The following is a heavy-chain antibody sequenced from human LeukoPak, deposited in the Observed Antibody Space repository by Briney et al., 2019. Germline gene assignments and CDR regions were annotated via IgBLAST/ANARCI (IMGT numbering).Heavy chain of an antibody. J-gene: IGHJ4*02. V-gene: IGHV4-59*01. CDR1: GGSISSYY. CDR2: IYYSGST. CDR3: ARDDGDYGGYYFDY. Sequence: PSETLSLTCTVSGGSISSYYWRWIRQPPGKGLEWIGYIYYSGSTNYNPSLKSRATISVDTSKNQFSLKLSSVTAADTAVYYCARDDGDYGGYYFDYWGQGTLVTVSS. D-gene: IGHD4-17*01.